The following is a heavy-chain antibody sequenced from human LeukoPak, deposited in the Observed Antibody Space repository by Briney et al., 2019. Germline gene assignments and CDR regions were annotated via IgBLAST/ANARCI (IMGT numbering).Heavy chain of an antibody. J-gene: IGHJ6*03. D-gene: IGHD1-26*01. Sequence: GGSLRLSCAASGFTFSSYVMHWVRQAPGKGLEWVAFIRYDGSNEYYADSVKGRFTISRDNSRNTLYLQMNSLRAEDTAVYYCAKEGGSNNYYYYYMDVWGRGTTVTVSS. V-gene: IGHV3-30*02. CDR3: AKEGGSNNYYYYYMDV. CDR2: IRYDGSNE. CDR1: GFTFSSYV.